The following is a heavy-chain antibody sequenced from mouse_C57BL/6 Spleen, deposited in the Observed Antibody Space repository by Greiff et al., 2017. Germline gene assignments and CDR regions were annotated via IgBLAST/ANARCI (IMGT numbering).Heavy chain of an antibody. J-gene: IGHJ2*01. V-gene: IGHV1-15*01. CDR2: IDPETGGT. D-gene: IGHD3-2*02. CDR1: GYTFTDYE. Sequence: QVQLQQSGAELVRPGASVTLSCKASGYTFTDYEMHWVKQTPVHGLEWIGAIDPETGGTAYNQKFKGKAILTADKSSSTAYMELRSLTSEDSAVYYCTSGELRLLGYWGQGTTLTVSS. CDR3: TSGELRLLGY.